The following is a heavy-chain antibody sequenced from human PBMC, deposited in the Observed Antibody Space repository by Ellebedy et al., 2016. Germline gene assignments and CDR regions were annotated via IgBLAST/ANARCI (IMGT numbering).Heavy chain of an antibody. CDR2: IYSSGSS. D-gene: IGHD5-12*01. Sequence: GESLKISCAASGFTVSTKYMTWLRQAPGKGLEWISTIYSSGSSYYADSVKGRFTISRDNSENTLYLQMNSLRAEDTAVYYCASLVATWFFDYWGQGTLVTVSS. V-gene: IGHV3-66*01. CDR3: ASLVATWFFDY. CDR1: GFTVSTKY. J-gene: IGHJ4*02.